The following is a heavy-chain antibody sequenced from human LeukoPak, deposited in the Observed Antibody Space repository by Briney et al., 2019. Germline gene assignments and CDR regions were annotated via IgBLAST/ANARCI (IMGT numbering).Heavy chain of an antibody. V-gene: IGHV1-69*13. Sequence: SVKVSCKASGATFTSNAITWVRQPPGQGLGWRGGTIPIFGTANSAQKFQGRVTITADESTSTAYMELSSLRSEDTAVYYCARDESGVSIAAAGNEHYYYYYGMDVWGQGTTVTVSS. D-gene: IGHD6-13*01. CDR1: GATFTSNA. CDR3: ARDESGVSIAAAGNEHYYYYYGMDV. J-gene: IGHJ6*02. CDR2: TIPIFGTA.